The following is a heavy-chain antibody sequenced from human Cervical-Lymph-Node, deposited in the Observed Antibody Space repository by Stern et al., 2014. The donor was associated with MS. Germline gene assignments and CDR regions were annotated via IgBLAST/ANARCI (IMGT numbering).Heavy chain of an antibody. CDR2: IKSKSEGETI. CDR1: GFPFSHAL. J-gene: IGHJ4*02. V-gene: IGHV3-15*01. D-gene: IGHD3-22*01. CDR3: TTEEGFSGYSDY. Sequence: EMQLVESGGGLVKPGGSLTLSCVVSGFPFSHALVTWVRQAPGKGLEWVVRIKSKSEGETIDYAAAVKGRFTISRDDSKNTLYLQMNSLKSDDTAVYYCTTEEGFSGYSDYWGQGTLVIVSS.